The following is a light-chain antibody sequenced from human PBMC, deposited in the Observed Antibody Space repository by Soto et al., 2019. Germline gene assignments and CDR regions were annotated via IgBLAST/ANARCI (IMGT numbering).Light chain of an antibody. CDR1: QSVSNN. CDR2: DAS. Sequence: IMMTQSPATLSVSPGERATLSCRASQSVSNNLAWYQQKPGQAPRLLIYDASTRATGIPARFSGSGSGTEFTLTISGLQSEDVAVYYCQQYNNWPPWTFGQGTKVEIK. V-gene: IGKV3-15*01. J-gene: IGKJ1*01. CDR3: QQYNNWPPWT.